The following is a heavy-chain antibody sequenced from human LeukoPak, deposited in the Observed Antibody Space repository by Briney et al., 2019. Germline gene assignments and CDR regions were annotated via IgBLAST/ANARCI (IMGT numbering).Heavy chain of an antibody. Sequence: SETLSLTCAVYGGSFSGYYWSWIRQPPGKGLEWIGEINHSGSTNYNPSLKSRVTISVNTSKNQFSLKLSSVTAADTAVYYCARTPYYYDSSGYYNYFDYWGQGTLVTVSS. CDR1: GGSFSGYY. CDR2: INHSGST. CDR3: ARTPYYYDSSGYYNYFDY. J-gene: IGHJ4*02. V-gene: IGHV4-34*01. D-gene: IGHD3-22*01.